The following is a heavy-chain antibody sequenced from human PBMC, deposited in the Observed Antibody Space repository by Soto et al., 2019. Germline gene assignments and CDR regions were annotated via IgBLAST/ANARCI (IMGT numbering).Heavy chain of an antibody. D-gene: IGHD3-3*01. CDR2: ISWNSGSI. V-gene: IGHV3-9*01. J-gene: IGHJ3*02. CDR1: GFTFDAFA. Sequence: EVQLVESGGDLVLPGRSLRLSCTASGFTFDAFAMHWVRQAPGKGLEWVSGISWNSGSIGYADPVKGRCTISRDNAKKSLFLAMHRLNPEDTALYSCAKTAPPYDRQVYDPFDIWGQGTLVSVSS. CDR3: AKTAPPYDRQVYDPFDI.